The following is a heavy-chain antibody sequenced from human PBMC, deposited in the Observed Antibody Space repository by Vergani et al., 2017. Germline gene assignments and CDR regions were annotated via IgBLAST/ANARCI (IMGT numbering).Heavy chain of an antibody. CDR2: ISASGNA. CDR3: GRRSGGYWGGGKVQPLRTAFDV. Sequence: QVQLQASGPGRVQPSQTLSLTCTMSGGSISAGYYFWSWIRQPAGKGLEWIGHISASGNASHSPSLKTRVSMSVDTSKNQFSLTVESVTAADTAIYFCGRRSGGYWGGGKVQPLRTAFDVWGHGRVVGVSS. J-gene: IGHJ3*01. V-gene: IGHV4-61*02. D-gene: IGHD4-23*01. CDR1: GGSISAGYYF.